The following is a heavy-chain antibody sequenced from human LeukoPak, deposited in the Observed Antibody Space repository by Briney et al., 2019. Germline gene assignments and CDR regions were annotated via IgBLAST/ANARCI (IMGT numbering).Heavy chain of an antibody. J-gene: IGHJ4*02. V-gene: IGHV4-38-2*01. D-gene: IGHD3-22*01. Sequence: PSETLSLTCAVSGYSITSGYYWAWIRQPPGKGLEWIGNIYHSGSTYYNPSLKSRVTISVDTSKNQFSLKLSSVTAADTAVYYCAGASYDSSGVHWGQGTLVTVSS. CDR2: IYHSGST. CDR1: GYSITSGYY. CDR3: AGASYDSSGVH.